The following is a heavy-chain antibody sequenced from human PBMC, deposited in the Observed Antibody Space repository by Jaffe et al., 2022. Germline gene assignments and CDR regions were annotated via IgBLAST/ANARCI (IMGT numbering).Heavy chain of an antibody. J-gene: IGHJ3*01. CDR2: ISTGGDTT. CDR3: VRDGSGPGDLFDV. V-gene: IGHV3-48*03. D-gene: IGHD1-26*01. Sequence: EVQLVESGGGLVQPGGSLRLSCAASGFILYSHEMSWVRQAPGKGLEWVSYISTGGDTTFYADSVKGRFTISRDNAKNSLYLQMNSLGGEDTAIYYCVRDGSGPGDLFDVWGQGTMVTVSS. CDR1: GFILYSHE.